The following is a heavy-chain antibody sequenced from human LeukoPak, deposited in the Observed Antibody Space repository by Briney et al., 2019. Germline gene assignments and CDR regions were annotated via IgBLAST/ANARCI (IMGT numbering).Heavy chain of an antibody. J-gene: IGHJ6*03. CDR3: ARVLNGYNFYYYNYMDV. Sequence: SETLSLTCTVSGGSISTSNYYWGWIRQPPGKGLEWIGNIFYSGSTYYSPSLKSRVTISLDTSRNQFSLKLTSVTAADTAVYYCARVLNGYNFYYYNYMDVWGKGTTVTVSS. CDR1: GGSISTSNYY. D-gene: IGHD5-24*01. CDR2: IFYSGST. V-gene: IGHV4-39*07.